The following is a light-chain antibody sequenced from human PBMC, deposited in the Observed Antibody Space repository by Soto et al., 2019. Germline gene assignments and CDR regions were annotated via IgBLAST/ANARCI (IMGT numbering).Light chain of an antibody. J-gene: IGLJ3*02. CDR2: DNN. Sequence: QSVLTQPPSVSAAPGQKVTISCSGSSSNIGKNYVSWYQQFPGTAPKLLIYDNNKRPSGIPDRFSGSKSGTSATLGITGLQTGDEADYYCGTWDSTLSAGVFGGGTKLTVL. CDR1: SSNIGKNY. V-gene: IGLV1-51*01. CDR3: GTWDSTLSAGV.